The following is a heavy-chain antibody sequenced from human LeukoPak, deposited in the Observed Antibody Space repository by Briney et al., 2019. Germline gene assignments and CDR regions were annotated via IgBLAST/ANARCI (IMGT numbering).Heavy chain of an antibody. CDR1: GFAFSSYA. CDR2: ISGSGGST. CDR3: AKAPYSSGWFDY. J-gene: IGHJ4*02. Sequence: GGSLRLSCAASGFAFSSYAMSWVRQAPGKGLEWVSAISGSGGSTYYADSVKGRFTISRDNSKNTLYLQMNSLRAGDTAVYYCAKAPYSSGWFDYWGQGTLVTVSS. V-gene: IGHV3-23*01. D-gene: IGHD6-19*01.